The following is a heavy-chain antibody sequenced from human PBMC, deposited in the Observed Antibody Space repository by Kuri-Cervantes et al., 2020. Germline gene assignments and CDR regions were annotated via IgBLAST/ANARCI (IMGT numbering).Heavy chain of an antibody. D-gene: IGHD6-19*01. V-gene: IGHV4-38-2*02. J-gene: IGHJ4*02. CDR2: TYDRWNT. CDR3: ARAVDF. CDR1: GYSISSGYI. Sequence: SETLSLTCTVSGYSISSGYIWAWIRQPPGKGVGGLVSTYDRWNTYYNPSLRGRVTLSLDTSNNPLSLRLSSLTAADTAVYFCARAVDFWGQGILVTVSS.